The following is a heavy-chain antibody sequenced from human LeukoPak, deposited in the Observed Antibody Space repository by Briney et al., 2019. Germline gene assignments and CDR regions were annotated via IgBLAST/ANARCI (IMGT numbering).Heavy chain of an antibody. CDR2: IRSKAYRGTT. Sequence: PGGSLRLSCTASGFTFGDYAMTWVRQAPGKGLEWVGFIRSKAYRGTTEYAASVKGRFTFSRDDSKSIAYLQMDSLKTEGTAVYYCTRDWYEFDPWGQGTLVTVSS. D-gene: IGHD1-14*01. V-gene: IGHV3-49*04. CDR3: TRDWYEFDP. J-gene: IGHJ5*02. CDR1: GFTFGDYA.